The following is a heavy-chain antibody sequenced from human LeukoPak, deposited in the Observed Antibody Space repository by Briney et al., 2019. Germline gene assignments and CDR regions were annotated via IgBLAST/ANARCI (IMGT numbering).Heavy chain of an antibody. D-gene: IGHD3-3*01. J-gene: IGHJ4*02. CDR2: ITWHSENM. Sequence: GGSLRLSCVASGFTFDDYAMHWVRQAPGKGLEWVSGITWHSENMDYADSVKGRFTISRDNAKNSLYLQMNSLRVEDTAVFYCARDQYDTWSRRGNFDSWGQGTLVIVSS. CDR3: ARDQYDTWSRRGNFDS. V-gene: IGHV3-9*01. CDR1: GFTFDDYA.